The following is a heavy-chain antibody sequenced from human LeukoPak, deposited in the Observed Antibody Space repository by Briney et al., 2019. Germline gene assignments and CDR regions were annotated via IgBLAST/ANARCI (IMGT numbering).Heavy chain of an antibody. D-gene: IGHD3-22*01. Sequence: GGSLRLSCAASGFTVISNYMSWVRQAPGKGLEWVSLIYSGGSTYYADSVRGRFTISRDNSKNTLCPQMNSLRAEDTAVYYCYSMIVVEIRVINDYWGQGTLVTVSS. J-gene: IGHJ4*02. CDR3: YSMIVVEIRVINDY. CDR2: IYSGGST. V-gene: IGHV3-53*01. CDR1: GFTVISNY.